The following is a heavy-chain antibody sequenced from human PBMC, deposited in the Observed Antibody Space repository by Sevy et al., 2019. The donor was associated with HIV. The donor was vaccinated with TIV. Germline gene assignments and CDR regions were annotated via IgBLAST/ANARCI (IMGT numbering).Heavy chain of an antibody. Sequence: GGSLRLSCAASGFTFSSYGMHWVRQAPGKGLESVAVIWYDGSNKYYADSVKGRFTISRDNSKNTLYLQMNSLRAEDTAVYYCARDFYSSGWYYFDYWGQGTLVTVSS. J-gene: IGHJ4*02. CDR3: ARDFYSSGWYYFDY. D-gene: IGHD6-19*01. CDR2: IWYDGSNK. CDR1: GFTFSSYG. V-gene: IGHV3-33*01.